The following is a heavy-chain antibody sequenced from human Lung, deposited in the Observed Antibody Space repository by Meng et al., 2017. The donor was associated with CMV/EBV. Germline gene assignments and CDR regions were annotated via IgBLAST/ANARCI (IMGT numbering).Heavy chain of an antibody. V-gene: IGHV3-21*04. D-gene: IGHD2-2*01. CDR2: ISATSSSI. Sequence: SCAASGFTFKTYTMNWVRQAPGQGLEWVSSISATSSSIYYADSVKGRFTISRDNAKNTLFLQMNSLGVEDTAMYYCAKAAVFEKIVVVPTAIESWXRGKXVTVSS. J-gene: IGHJ5*01. CDR1: GFTFKTYT. CDR3: AKAAVFEKIVVVPTAIES.